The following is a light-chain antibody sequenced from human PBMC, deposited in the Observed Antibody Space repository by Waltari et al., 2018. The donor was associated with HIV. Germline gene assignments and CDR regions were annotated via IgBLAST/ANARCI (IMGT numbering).Light chain of an antibody. CDR2: DVI. J-gene: IGLJ3*02. Sequence: QSALTQPASVSGSPGQSITISCTGTSSDVGGYNLVSWYQQHPGKAPKLMIHDVIKRPSGVSTRCSGSKSGNTDAMTISGLQADDEADYYCCSYAGSSTWVFGGGTKLTVL. V-gene: IGLV2-23*02. CDR1: SSDVGGYNL. CDR3: CSYAGSSTWV.